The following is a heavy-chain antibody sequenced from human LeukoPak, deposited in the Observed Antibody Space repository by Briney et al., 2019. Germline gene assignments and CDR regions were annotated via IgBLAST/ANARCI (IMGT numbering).Heavy chain of an antibody. D-gene: IGHD3-16*01. CDR3: ARAVTGGWYYFDY. CDR1: GGSINSGGYS. V-gene: IGHV4-30-2*01. Sequence: SETLSLTCAVSGGSINSGGYSWSWIRQPPGKGLEWIGYIYHSGSTYYNPSLKSRVTVSVDRSKNQFSLKLSSVTAADTAVYYCARAVTGGWYYFDYWGQGTLVTVSS. J-gene: IGHJ4*02. CDR2: IYHSGST.